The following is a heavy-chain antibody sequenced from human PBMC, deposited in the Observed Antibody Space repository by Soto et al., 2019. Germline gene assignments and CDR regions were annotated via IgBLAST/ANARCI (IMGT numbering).Heavy chain of an antibody. CDR1: GGSISSGGYY. J-gene: IGHJ6*03. Sequence: QVQLQESGPGLVKHSQTLSLTCTVSGGSISSGGYYWSWIRQHPGKGLEWIGYIYYSGSTYYNPSLKSRVTISVDTSKNQFSLKLSSVTAADTAVYYCARDLIGYCSSTRCETHYYYYYMDVWGKGTTVTVSS. V-gene: IGHV4-31*03. CDR3: ARDLIGYCSSTRCETHYYYYYMDV. D-gene: IGHD2-2*01. CDR2: IYYSGST.